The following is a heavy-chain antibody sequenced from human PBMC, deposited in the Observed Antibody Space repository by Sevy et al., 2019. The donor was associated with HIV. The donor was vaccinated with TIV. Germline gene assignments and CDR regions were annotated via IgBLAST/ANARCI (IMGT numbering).Heavy chain of an antibody. V-gene: IGHV3-21*01. CDR2: ISFSSNYI. Sequence: GGSLRLSCAASGFTFSTFSMNWVRQAPGKGLEWVSFISFSSNYIYYADSVKGRFTISRDNAKNSLYLQMNNLRAEDTAVYYCAKEPPNTIIDGMVVWGQGTTDTVS. CDR3: AKEPPNTIIDGMVV. CDR1: GFTFSTFS. D-gene: IGHD3-3*01. J-gene: IGHJ6*02.